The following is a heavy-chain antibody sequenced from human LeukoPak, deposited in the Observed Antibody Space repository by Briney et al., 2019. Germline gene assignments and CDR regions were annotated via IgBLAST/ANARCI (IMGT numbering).Heavy chain of an antibody. D-gene: IGHD6-13*01. CDR2: MNPNSGNT. CDR3: ATSIAAAGEGGGY. Sequence: ASVKVSCKASGYTFTSYDINWVRQATGQGLEWMGWMNPNSGNTGYAQKFQGRVTMTRNTSISTAYMELSSLRSEDTAVYYCATSIAAAGEGGGYWGQGTLVTVSS. CDR1: GYTFTSYD. V-gene: IGHV1-8*01. J-gene: IGHJ4*02.